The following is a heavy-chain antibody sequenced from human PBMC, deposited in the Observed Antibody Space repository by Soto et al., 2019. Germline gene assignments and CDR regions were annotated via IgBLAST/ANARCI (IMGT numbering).Heavy chain of an antibody. J-gene: IGHJ6*02. V-gene: IGHV3-30*18. Sequence: QVQLVESGGGVVQPGRSLRLSCAASGFTFSSYGMHWVRQAPGKGLEWVALISYDGSNKYYADSVKGRFTISRDNSKNTLYLQMNSLRAEDTAVYYCAKDHRGYSGFLGYGMDVWGQGTTVTVSS. CDR2: ISYDGSNK. CDR1: GFTFSSYG. CDR3: AKDHRGYSGFLGYGMDV. D-gene: IGHD5-12*01.